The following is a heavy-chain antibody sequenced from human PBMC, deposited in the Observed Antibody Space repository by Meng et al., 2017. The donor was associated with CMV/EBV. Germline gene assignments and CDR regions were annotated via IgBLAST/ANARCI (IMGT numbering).Heavy chain of an antibody. CDR3: ARLRSSGWFFDY. D-gene: IGHD6-19*01. J-gene: IGHJ4*02. V-gene: IGHV5-10-1*01. Sequence: CNGSGYHFPPYWISWVRQMPGKGLEWMGRIYPADSYTNYNPSFQGHVTISADKSITTAYLQWSSLKASDTAMYYCARLRSSGWFFDYWGQGTLVTVSS. CDR1: GYHFPPYW. CDR2: IYPADSYT.